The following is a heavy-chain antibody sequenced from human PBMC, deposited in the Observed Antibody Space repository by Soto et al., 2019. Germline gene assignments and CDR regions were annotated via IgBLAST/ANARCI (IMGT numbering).Heavy chain of an antibody. CDR2: ISVSGFNT. V-gene: IGHV3-23*01. D-gene: IGHD2-2*01. Sequence: GGSLRLSCAASGFTFSTSAMNWVRQAPGKGLEWVSAISVSGFNTYYADSVKGRFTISRDNSKNTLYLQMNSLRAEDTAVYYCARDRARSTRPQDYWGQGTLVTVSS. CDR1: GFTFSTSA. CDR3: ARDRARSTRPQDY. J-gene: IGHJ4*02.